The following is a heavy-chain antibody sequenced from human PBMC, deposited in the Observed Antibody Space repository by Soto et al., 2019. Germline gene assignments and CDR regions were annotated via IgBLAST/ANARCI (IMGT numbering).Heavy chain of an antibody. Sequence: QVQLQESGPGLVKPSQTLSLTCTVSGVSISSGGYYWSWIRQHPGKGLEWIGYIYYSGSTYYNPSLKSRVTISVDTSKNQFSLKLSSVTAADTAVYYCARDRSSGWYRYFDYWGQGTLVTVSS. CDR3: ARDRSSGWYRYFDY. CDR1: GVSISSGGYY. CDR2: IYYSGST. V-gene: IGHV4-31*03. J-gene: IGHJ4*02. D-gene: IGHD6-19*01.